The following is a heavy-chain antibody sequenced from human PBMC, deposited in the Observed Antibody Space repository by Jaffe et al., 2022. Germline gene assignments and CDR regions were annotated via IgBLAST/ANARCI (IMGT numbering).Heavy chain of an antibody. CDR1: GFTFSSYA. J-gene: IGHJ4*02. CDR3: AKSEELKSEEILYWWCMPPNFDY. D-gene: IGHD2-8*02. CDR2: ISGSGGST. Sequence: EVQLLESGGGLVQPGGSLRLSCAASGFTFSSYAMSWVRQAPGKGLEWVSAISGSGGSTYYADSVKGRFTISRDNSKNTLYLQMNSLRAEDTAVYYCAKSEELKSEEILYWWCMPPNFDYWGQGTLVTVSS. V-gene: IGHV3-23*01.